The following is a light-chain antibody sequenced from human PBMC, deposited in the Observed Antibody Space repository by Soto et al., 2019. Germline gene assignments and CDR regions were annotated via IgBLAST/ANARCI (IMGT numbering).Light chain of an antibody. Sequence: DIVMTQSPDSLAVSLGERAPINCQSSQSVVYSSNNKNYLAWYQQKQGQPPKLLIYWASTRESGVPDRFSGSGSGTDFTLTISSLQAEEVAVYYCQKYYSTPITVGQGKRLEIK. CDR1: QSVVYSSNNKNY. CDR2: WAS. J-gene: IGKJ5*01. CDR3: QKYYSTPIT. V-gene: IGKV4-1*01.